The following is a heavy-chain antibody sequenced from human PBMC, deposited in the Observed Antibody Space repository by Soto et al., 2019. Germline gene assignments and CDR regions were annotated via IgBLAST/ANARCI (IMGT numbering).Heavy chain of an antibody. D-gene: IGHD3-10*01. CDR3: ARRVIGSSRAFDI. V-gene: IGHV3-53*01. J-gene: IGHJ3*02. Sequence: EVQLVESGGALIQPGESLRLSCAASGFSVGGAHMSWVRQAPGKGLEWISLMYREGGGGTFYADSVKGRFTVSRDTSKNTLYLQLNNLRVEDTAVYYCARRVIGSSRAFDIWGQGTMVTVSS. CDR1: GFSVGGAH. CDR2: MYREGGGGT.